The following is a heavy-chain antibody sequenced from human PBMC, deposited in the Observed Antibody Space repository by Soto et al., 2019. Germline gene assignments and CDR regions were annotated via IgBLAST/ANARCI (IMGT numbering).Heavy chain of an antibody. CDR1: GFTFRSYG. CDR3: AKLAVAGTRVYYYGMDV. V-gene: IGHV3-30*18. CDR2: ISYDGSNK. Sequence: GGSQRLSCAASGFTFRSYGRNWVRQAPGKGLEWVAVISYDGSNKYYADSVKGRFTISRDNSKNTLYLQMNSLRAEDTAVYYCAKLAVAGTRVYYYGMDVWGQGTTVTVSS. D-gene: IGHD6-19*01. J-gene: IGHJ6*02.